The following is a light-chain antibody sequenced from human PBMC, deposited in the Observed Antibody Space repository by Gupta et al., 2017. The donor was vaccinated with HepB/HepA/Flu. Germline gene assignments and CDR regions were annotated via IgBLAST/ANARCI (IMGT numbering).Light chain of an antibody. V-gene: IGKV3-15*01. J-gene: IGKJ1*01. CDR2: GAS. CDR3: QQYNNWPRT. Sequence: DIVLTQSPATLSVSPGERATLSGRASQSVSSNLAWSQQKPGQAPRLLIYGASTRATGIPARFSGSGSGTEFTLTISSLQSEDFAVYYCQQYNNWPRTFGQGTKVEIK. CDR1: QSVSSN.